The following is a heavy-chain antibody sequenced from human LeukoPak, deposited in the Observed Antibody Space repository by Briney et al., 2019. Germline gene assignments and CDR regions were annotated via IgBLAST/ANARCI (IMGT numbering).Heavy chain of an antibody. CDR3: KNDILDY. CDR1: GFTVSNAW. J-gene: IGHJ4*02. D-gene: IGHD3-9*01. V-gene: IGHV3-15*01. CDR2: IKSKTDGGTT. Sequence: GGSLRLSCAASGFTVSNAWMSWVSQALGKGLEWVGRIKSKTDGGTTDYAAPVKGRFTISRDDSKNTLYLQMNSLKTEDTAVYYCKNDILDYWGQGTLFTVSS.